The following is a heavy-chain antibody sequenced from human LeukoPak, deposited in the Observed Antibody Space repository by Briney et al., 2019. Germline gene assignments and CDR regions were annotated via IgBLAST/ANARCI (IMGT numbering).Heavy chain of an antibody. CDR1: GTTFTRSS. CDR3: AADPANYYYYGMDV. Sequence: TSQKLSCNASGTTFTRSSIPTSQLVREPPLTCFRWIVVGSGNTNYAQKFQERVTITRDMSSSTAYMELSSLRSEDTAVYYCAADPANYYYYGMDVWGQGTTVTVSS. V-gene: IGHV1-58*02. CDR2: IVVGSGNT. J-gene: IGHJ6*02.